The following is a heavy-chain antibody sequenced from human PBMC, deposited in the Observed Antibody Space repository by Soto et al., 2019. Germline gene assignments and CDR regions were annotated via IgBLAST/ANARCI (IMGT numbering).Heavy chain of an antibody. D-gene: IGHD2-2*01. Sequence: GGSLRLSCTASGFTFGDYGMSWFRQAPGKGLEWVGFTRTTPFGGTTEYAASVKGRFTISRDDSKGIAYLQMIGLKTEDTAVYYCTRDCIGTNCNYYYGMDVWGQGTTVTVSS. J-gene: IGHJ6*01. CDR3: TRDCIGTNCNYYYGMDV. CDR2: TRTTPFGGTT. CDR1: GFTFGDYG. V-gene: IGHV3-49*03.